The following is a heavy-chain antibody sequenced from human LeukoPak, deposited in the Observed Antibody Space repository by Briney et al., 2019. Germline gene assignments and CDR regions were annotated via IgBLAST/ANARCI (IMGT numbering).Heavy chain of an antibody. CDR2: ISGSGGST. Sequence: GGSLRLSCAASGFTFSSYAMSWVRQAPGKGLEWVSAISGSGGSTYYADSVKGRFTISRDNSKNTLYLQMNSLRAEDTAVYYCAKDAINPPSRWLQPYYFDYWGQGTLVTVSS. J-gene: IGHJ4*02. V-gene: IGHV3-23*01. CDR3: AKDAINPPSRWLQPYYFDY. D-gene: IGHD5-24*01. CDR1: GFTFSSYA.